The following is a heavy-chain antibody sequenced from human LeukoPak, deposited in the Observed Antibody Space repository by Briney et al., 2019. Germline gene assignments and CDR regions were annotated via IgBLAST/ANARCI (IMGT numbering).Heavy chain of an antibody. J-gene: IGHJ4*02. CDR1: GFAFLNYG. V-gene: IGHV3-23*01. D-gene: IGHD3-10*01. CDR2: ISGSGVTT. CDR3: AKDHGRDYYGSGRYDY. Sequence: GGSLRLSCAASGFAFLNYGMSWVRQAPGKGLEWVSAISGSGVTTYYAGSVKGRFTISRDNSKNTLYLQMNSLRAEDTAVYYCAKDHGRDYYGSGRYDYWGQGTLVTVSS.